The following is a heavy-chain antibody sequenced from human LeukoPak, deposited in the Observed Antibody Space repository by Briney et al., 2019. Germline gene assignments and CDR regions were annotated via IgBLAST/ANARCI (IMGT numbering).Heavy chain of an antibody. CDR3: TRDWVPVAGGAGY. J-gene: IGHJ4*02. V-gene: IGHV3-30*02. D-gene: IGHD6-19*01. CDR2: IRYDGNIK. Sequence: AGGSLRLSCAASGSTFSTYGMHWVRQAPGKGLEWVGFIRYDGNIKYYGDSVKGRFTFSRDNSKNTLYLQMNSLRIADTGVYYCTRDWVPVAGGAGYWGQGTLVTVSS. CDR1: GSTFSTYG.